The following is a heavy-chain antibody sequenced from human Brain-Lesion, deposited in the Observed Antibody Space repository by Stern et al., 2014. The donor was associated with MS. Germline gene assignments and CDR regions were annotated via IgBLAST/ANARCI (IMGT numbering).Heavy chain of an antibody. D-gene: IGHD5-18*01. J-gene: IGHJ5*02. CDR3: AKDGPALVTNWFDP. Sequence: QVQLVQSGPEVKKPGSSVQVSCKASGGTFGTYPITWLRQAPRQGLEWMGRIIPIFGSPNYAQKFQGRVTITADRSTTTVYMKLSSLKSDDAAVYYCAKDGPALVTNWFDPWGRGTLVTVSS. CDR1: GGTFGTYP. V-gene: IGHV1-69*06. CDR2: IIPIFGSP.